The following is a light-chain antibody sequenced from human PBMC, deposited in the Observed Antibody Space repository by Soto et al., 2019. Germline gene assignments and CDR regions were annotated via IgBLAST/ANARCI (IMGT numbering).Light chain of an antibody. CDR3: SSYTSSSTQ. Sequence: QSALTQPASVSGSPGQSITISCTGTSSDVGGYNYVSWYQQHPGKAPKLMIYDVSNRPSGVSNRVSGSKSGNTASLTISGLQAEDEADYYCSSYTSSSTQFGGGTKVTVL. CDR2: DVS. CDR1: SSDVGGYNY. J-gene: IGLJ2*01. V-gene: IGLV2-14*01.